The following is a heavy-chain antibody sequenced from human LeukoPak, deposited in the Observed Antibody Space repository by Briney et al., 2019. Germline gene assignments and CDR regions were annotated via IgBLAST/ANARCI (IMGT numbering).Heavy chain of an antibody. CDR3: ARAHYYGSGSPTGDY. CDR1: GYTFTGYY. Sequence: GASVKVSCKAAGYTFTGYYMHWVRQAPGQGLEWMGWINPNSGGTNYAQKFQGRVTMTRDTSISTAYMELSRLRSDDTAVYYCARAHYYGSGSPTGDYWGQGTLFTVSS. V-gene: IGHV1-2*02. J-gene: IGHJ4*02. D-gene: IGHD3-10*01. CDR2: INPNSGGT.